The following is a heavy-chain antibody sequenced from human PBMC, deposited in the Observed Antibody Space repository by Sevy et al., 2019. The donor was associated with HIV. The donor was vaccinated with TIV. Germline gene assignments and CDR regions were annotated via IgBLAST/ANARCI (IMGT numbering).Heavy chain of an antibody. J-gene: IGHJ4*02. V-gene: IGHV3-21*01. CDR3: AGENYYDSEGYRFDY. D-gene: IGHD3-22*01. CDR2: ISSSSSYI. Sequence: GGSLRLSCTASGFIFSNYNMNWVRQAPGKGREWVSSISSSSSYIYYADSVKGRFTISRDNAKNSLYLQMNSLRAEDTAVYYCAGENYYDSEGYRFDYWGQGTLVTVSS. CDR1: GFIFSNYN.